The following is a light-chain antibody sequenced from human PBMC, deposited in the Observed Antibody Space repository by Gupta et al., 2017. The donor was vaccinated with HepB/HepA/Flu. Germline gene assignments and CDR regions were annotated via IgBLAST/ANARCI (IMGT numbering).Light chain of an antibody. V-gene: IGLV1-40*01. J-gene: IGLJ2*01. CDR3: QSYDSSLSGPVV. CDR1: SSNIGAGYD. CDR2: GNS. Sequence: QSVLTQPPSVSGAPGQRVTISCTGSSSNIGAGYDVHWYQQLPGTAPKLLIYGNSNRRSGVPDRFSGSKSGTSASLAITGLQAEEEADYYCQSYDSSLSGPVVFGGGTKLTVL.